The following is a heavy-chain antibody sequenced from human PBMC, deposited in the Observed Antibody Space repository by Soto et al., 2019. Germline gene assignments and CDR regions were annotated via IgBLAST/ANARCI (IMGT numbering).Heavy chain of an antibody. Sequence: SETLSLTCAVSGGSISSGNWWSWVRQPPGKGLEWIGEIYHSGSTNYNPSLKSRVTISVDKSKNQFSLKLSSVTAADTAVYYCAREYGSGSYYNYYYGMDVWGQGTTVTVSS. CDR3: AREYGSGSYYNYYYGMDV. J-gene: IGHJ6*02. V-gene: IGHV4-4*02. CDR1: GGSISSGNW. D-gene: IGHD3-10*01. CDR2: IYHSGST.